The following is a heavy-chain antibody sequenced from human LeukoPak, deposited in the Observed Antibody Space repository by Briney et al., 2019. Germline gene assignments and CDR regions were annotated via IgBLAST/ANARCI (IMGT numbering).Heavy chain of an antibody. CDR3: ARDAYSGSYYFDY. CDR2: IYSSGST. J-gene: IGHJ4*02. V-gene: IGHV4-4*07. CDR1: GGSISSYY. Sequence: KPSETLSLTCTVSGGSISSYYWSWIRQLAGKGLEWIGRIYSSGSTNHNPSLKSRVTMSVDTSKNQFSLKLSSVTAADTAVYYCARDAYSGSYYFDYWGQGTLVTVSS. D-gene: IGHD1-26*01.